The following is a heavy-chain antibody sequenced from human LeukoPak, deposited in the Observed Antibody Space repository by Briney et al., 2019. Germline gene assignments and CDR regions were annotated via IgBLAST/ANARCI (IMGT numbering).Heavy chain of an antibody. CDR1: GGSFSGYY. D-gene: IGHD6-13*01. V-gene: IGHV4-34*01. CDR2: INHSGST. CDR3: ARSGRGYSYGDRYSSSWYYNY. J-gene: IGHJ4*02. Sequence: SETLSLTCAVYGGSFSGYYWSWIRQPPGKGLEWIGEINHSGSTNYNPSLKSRATISVDTSKNQFSLTLSSVTAADTAVYYCARSGRGYSYGDRYSSSWYYNYWGQGTLVTVSS.